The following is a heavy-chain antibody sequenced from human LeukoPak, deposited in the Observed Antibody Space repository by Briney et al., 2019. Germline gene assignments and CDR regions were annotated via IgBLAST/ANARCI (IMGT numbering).Heavy chain of an antibody. V-gene: IGHV3-64*01. Sequence: GGSLRLSCAASGFTFSSYAMHWVRQAPGKGLEYVSAISSNGGSTYYANSVKGRFTISRDNSKNTLYLQMGSLRAEDMAVYYCARFGSRDFDYWGQGTLVTVSS. CDR1: GFTFSSYA. CDR2: ISSNGGST. D-gene: IGHD1-26*01. J-gene: IGHJ4*02. CDR3: ARFGSRDFDY.